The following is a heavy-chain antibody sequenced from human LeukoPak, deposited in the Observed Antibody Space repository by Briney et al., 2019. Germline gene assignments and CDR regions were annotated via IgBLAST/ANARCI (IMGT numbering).Heavy chain of an antibody. CDR2: IYHSGST. CDR3: VSSMIVEETIDY. V-gene: IGHV4-34*01. D-gene: IGHD3-22*01. J-gene: IGHJ4*02. Sequence: PSETLSLTCAVYGGSFSGYYWSWIRQPPGKGLEWIGEIYHSGSTNYNPSLKSRVTISVDKSKNQFSLKLSSVTAADTAVYYCVSSMIVEETIDYWGQGTLVTVSS. CDR1: GGSFSGYY.